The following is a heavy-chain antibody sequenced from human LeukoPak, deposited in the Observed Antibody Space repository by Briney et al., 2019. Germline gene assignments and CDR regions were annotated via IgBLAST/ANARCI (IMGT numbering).Heavy chain of an antibody. Sequence: PGGSLRLSCAASGFSVSSTYMSWVRQVPGKGLEWVSLIYTSGSTFYADSVMGRFTISRDNSKNTLFLQMNSLRAEDSAVYYCTRDRAGTQSWVEFDLWGQGTLVTVSS. CDR1: GFSVSSTY. D-gene: IGHD3-10*01. J-gene: IGHJ5*02. V-gene: IGHV3-66*03. CDR2: IYTSGST. CDR3: TRDRAGTQSWVEFDL.